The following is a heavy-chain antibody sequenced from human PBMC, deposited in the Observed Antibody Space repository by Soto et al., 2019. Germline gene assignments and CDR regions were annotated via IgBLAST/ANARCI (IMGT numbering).Heavy chain of an antibody. J-gene: IGHJ4*02. CDR3: AKDRVGGTFYTPLGF. D-gene: IGHD1-7*01. V-gene: IGHV3-30*18. Sequence: GGSLRLSCQASGFNFNNYGMHWVRQAPGKGLEWVAVITYDGSNKYYADSVKGRFTISRDNSKNTLSLHLNTLKPEDTTVYHCAKDRVGGTFYTPLGFWGQGTLVTVSS. CDR1: GFNFNNYG. CDR2: ITYDGSNK.